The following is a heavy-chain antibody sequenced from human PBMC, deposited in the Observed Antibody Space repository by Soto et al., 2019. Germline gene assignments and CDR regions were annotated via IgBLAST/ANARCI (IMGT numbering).Heavy chain of an antibody. CDR3: VSLREDCSCCWYFGF. CDR1: GLTFRNYG. D-gene: IGHD2-21*01. V-gene: IGHV3-30*03. J-gene: IGHJ4*02. CDR2: ISYDGSNK. Sequence: QVQLVESGGGVVQPGRSLRLSCAASGLTFRNYGMHWVRQAPGKGLEWVAVISYDGSNKYYADSVKGRFTISRDNSMNTLHLELIRLSVGVSAEYYCVSLREDCSCCWYFGFLGLGRLVTVS.